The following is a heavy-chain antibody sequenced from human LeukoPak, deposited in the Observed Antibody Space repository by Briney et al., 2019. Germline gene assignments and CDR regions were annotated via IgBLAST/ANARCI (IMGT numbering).Heavy chain of an antibody. V-gene: IGHV3-7*01. CDR3: SRGTRIADC. CDR2: IKPDGSET. D-gene: IGHD2-21*01. CDR1: GFSLSSYC. Sequence: GGSLRLSCAASGFSLSSYCMSWVRQAPGKGLEWVADIKPDGSETAYVDSVRGRFTISRDNAKNSLYLQMNSLRADDTAMYFCSRGTRIADCWGQGTLVTVSS. J-gene: IGHJ4*02.